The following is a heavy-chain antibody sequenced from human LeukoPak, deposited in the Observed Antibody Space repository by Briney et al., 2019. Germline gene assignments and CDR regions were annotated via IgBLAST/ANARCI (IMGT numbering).Heavy chain of an antibody. V-gene: IGHV4-34*01. Sequence: SETLSLTCAVYGGSFSGYYWSWIRQPPGKGLEWIGEINHSGSTNYNPSLKSRVTISVDTSKNQFSLKLSSVTAAGTAVYYCARGWRYYGSGSYCWFDPWGQGTLVTVSS. CDR2: INHSGST. J-gene: IGHJ5*02. CDR1: GGSFSGYY. CDR3: ARGWRYYGSGSYCWFDP. D-gene: IGHD3-10*01.